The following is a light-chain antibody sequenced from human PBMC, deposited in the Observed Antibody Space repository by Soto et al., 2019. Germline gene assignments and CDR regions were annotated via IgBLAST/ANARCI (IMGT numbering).Light chain of an antibody. Sequence: QSVLTKPPSASGTPGQRVTISCSGSSSNIGSNYVSWFQQLPGTAPKLLIYRNNQRPSGVPDRFSGSKSGTSASLAISGLRSEDEADYYCAAWDDSLSGYVFGTGTKLTVL. CDR1: SSNIGSNY. V-gene: IGLV1-47*01. CDR2: RNN. CDR3: AAWDDSLSGYV. J-gene: IGLJ1*01.